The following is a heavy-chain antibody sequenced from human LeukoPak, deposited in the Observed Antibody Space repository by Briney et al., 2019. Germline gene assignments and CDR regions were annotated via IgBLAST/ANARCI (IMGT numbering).Heavy chain of an antibody. CDR1: GYTFTSYD. CDR2: MNPNSDNT. D-gene: IGHD2-2*01. V-gene: IGHV1-8*01. Sequence: ASVKVSCKASGYTFTSYDINWVRQATGQGLEWMGWMNPNSDNTGYAQKFQGRVTMARNTSISTAYMELSSLRSEDTAVYYCARCVKDSSTSCSFDYWGQGTLVTVSS. CDR3: ARCVKDSSTSCSFDY. J-gene: IGHJ4*02.